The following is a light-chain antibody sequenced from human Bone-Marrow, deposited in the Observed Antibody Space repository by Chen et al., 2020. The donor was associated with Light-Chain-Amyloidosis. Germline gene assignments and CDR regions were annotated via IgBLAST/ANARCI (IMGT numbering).Light chain of an antibody. CDR3: QSYQGSSQGV. V-gene: IGLV6-57*01. J-gene: IGLJ3*02. CDR1: SGSIATNY. Sequence: NFMLTQPHSASESPGKTVIISCTRSSGSIATNYVQWYQQRPGSSPTTVIYEDDQRPSGVPDRFSGSIDRSSNSASLTISGLKTEDEADYFCQSYQGSSQGVFGGGTKLTGL. CDR2: EDD.